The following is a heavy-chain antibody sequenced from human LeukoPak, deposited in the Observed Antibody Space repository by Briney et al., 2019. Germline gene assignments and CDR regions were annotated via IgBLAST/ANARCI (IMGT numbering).Heavy chain of an antibody. CDR3: ASRFDY. CDR1: GFTFSSYT. V-gene: IGHV3-48*01. J-gene: IGHJ4*02. Sequence: GGSLRLSCAASGFTFSSYTLNWVRQAPGKGLEWVSCISSGSGTIYYADSVKGRFTISRDNAKDSLYLQMNSLRPEDTAVYYCASRFDYWGQGALV. CDR2: ISSGSGTI.